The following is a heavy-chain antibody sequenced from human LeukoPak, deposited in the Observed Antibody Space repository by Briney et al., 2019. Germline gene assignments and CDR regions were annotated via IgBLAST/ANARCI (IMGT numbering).Heavy chain of an antibody. CDR1: GGTFSSYA. J-gene: IGHJ6*03. Sequence: ASVKVSCKASGGTFSSYAISWVRQAPGQGLEWMGGIIPIFGTANYAQKFQGRVTITADESTSTAYMELSSLKSEDTAVYYCARAVWSGYVYYYYYYMDVWGKGTTVTVSS. V-gene: IGHV1-69*01. CDR3: ARAVWSGYVYYYYYYMDV. CDR2: IIPIFGTA. D-gene: IGHD3-3*01.